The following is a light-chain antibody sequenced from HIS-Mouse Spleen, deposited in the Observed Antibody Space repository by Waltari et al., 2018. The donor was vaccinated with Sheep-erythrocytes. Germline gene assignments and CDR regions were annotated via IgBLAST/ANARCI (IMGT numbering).Light chain of an antibody. CDR2: DVS. CDR3: CSYAGSYNHV. CDR1: SRDVGGYNY. Sequence: QSALTQPRSVSGSPGQSVTISCTGTSRDVGGYNYVSWYHQHPGKAPKLMMYDVSKRPSGVPDRFSGSKSGNTASLTISGLQAEDEADYYCCSYAGSYNHVFATGTKVTVL. J-gene: IGLJ1*01. V-gene: IGLV2-11*01.